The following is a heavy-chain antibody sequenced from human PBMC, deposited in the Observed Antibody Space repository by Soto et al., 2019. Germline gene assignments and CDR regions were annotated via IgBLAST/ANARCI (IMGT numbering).Heavy chain of an antibody. CDR3: ARGGHTYGSEYYYAMDV. CDR2: ITSSSRYT. V-gene: IGHV3-11*06. J-gene: IGHJ6*02. Sequence: GGSLRLSCAASGFTFTEYYMSWIRQAPGRGLEWVSYITSSSRYTNYADSVKGRFTMSRDNAKNSLYLQMNSLRAEDTAVYYCARGGHTYGSEYYYAMDVWGQGTTVTVSS. CDR1: GFTFTEYY. D-gene: IGHD3-10*01.